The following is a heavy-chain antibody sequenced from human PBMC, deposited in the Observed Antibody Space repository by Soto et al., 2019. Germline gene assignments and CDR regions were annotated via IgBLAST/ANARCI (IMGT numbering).Heavy chain of an antibody. CDR1: GGTFSSYA. J-gene: IGHJ4*02. Sequence: QVQLVQSGAEVKKPGSSVKVSCKASGGTFSSYAISWVRQAPGQGLEWMGGIIPIFGTANYAQKFQGRVTITADESTSTAYMELSSLRSEDTAVYYCASVEWNYDVSNGWLDYCGQGTLVTDTS. CDR2: IIPIFGTA. CDR3: ASVEWNYDVSNGWLDY. V-gene: IGHV1-69*01. D-gene: IGHD1-7*01.